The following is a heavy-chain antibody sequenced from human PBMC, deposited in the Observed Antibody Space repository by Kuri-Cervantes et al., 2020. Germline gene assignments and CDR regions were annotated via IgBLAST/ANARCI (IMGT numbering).Heavy chain of an antibody. CDR1: GFSLSTSGVG. J-gene: IGHJ4*02. V-gene: IGHV2-5*01. D-gene: IGHD3-22*01. CDR2: IYWNDDK. Sequence: SGPTLVKPTQTLTLTCTFSGFSLSTSGVGVGWIRQPPGKALEWLALIYWNDDKRYSPSLKSRLTITKDTSKNQVVLTMTNMDPVDTATYYCAHTETHYYDSSGFDYWGQGNLVTVSS. CDR3: AHTETHYYDSSGFDY.